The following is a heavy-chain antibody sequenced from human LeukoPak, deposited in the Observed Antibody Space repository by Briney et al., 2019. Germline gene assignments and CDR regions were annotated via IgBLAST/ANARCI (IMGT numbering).Heavy chain of an antibody. CDR2: INWNGGST. J-gene: IGHJ6*02. D-gene: IGHD3-10*01. CDR1: GFTFDDYG. CDR3: ARATYYYGSGYGMDV. V-gene: IGHV3-20*01. Sequence: GGSLRLSCAASGFTFDDYGMSWVRQAPGKGLEWVSGINWNGGSTGYADSVKGRFTISRDNAKNSLYLQMNSLRAEDTALYHCARATYYYGSGYGMDVWGQGTTVTVS.